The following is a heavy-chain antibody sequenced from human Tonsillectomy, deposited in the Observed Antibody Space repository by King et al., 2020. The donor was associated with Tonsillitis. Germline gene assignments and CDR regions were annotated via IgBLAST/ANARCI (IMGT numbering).Heavy chain of an antibody. J-gene: IGHJ3*02. D-gene: IGHD3-10*01. CDR1: GFTFDDYA. Sequence: DVQLVESRGGLVQPGRSLRLSCAASGFTFDDYAMHWVRQAPGKGLEWVSGISWDSGSIGYADSVKGRFTISRDNAKNSLYLQMNSLRAEDTALYYCAKASVLLWFGETFSDAFDIWGQGTMVTVSS. CDR2: ISWDSGSI. V-gene: IGHV3-9*01. CDR3: AKASVLLWFGETFSDAFDI.